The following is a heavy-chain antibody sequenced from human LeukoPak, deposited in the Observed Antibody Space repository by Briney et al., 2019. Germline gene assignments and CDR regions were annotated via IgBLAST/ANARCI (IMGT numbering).Heavy chain of an antibody. V-gene: IGHV3-73*01. CDR3: IVHGYFDY. CDR1: GFTFSGSA. Sequence: GGSLSLSCAASGFTFSGSAMHWVRQASGKGLEWVGRIRSKANSYATAYAASVKGRFTISRDDSKNTAYLQMNSLKTEDTAVYYCIVHGYFDYWGQGTLVTVSS. J-gene: IGHJ4*02. CDR2: IRSKANSYAT.